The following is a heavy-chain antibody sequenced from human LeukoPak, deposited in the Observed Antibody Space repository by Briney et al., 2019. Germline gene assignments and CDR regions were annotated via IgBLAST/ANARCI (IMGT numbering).Heavy chain of an antibody. CDR2: MNPNSGNT. CDR1: GYTFTSYD. CDR3: ARARTSSGWYRDFQH. D-gene: IGHD6-19*01. V-gene: IGHV1-8*01. Sequence: GASVKVSCKASGYTFTSYDINWVRQATGQGLEWMGWMNPNSGNTGYAQKFQGRVTMTRNTSISTAYMELSSLRSEDTAVYYCARARTSSGWYRDFQHWGQGTLVTVSS. J-gene: IGHJ1*01.